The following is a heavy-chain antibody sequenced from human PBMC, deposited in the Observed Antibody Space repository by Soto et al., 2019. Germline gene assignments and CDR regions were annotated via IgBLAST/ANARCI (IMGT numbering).Heavy chain of an antibody. CDR2: MNPNSGNT. V-gene: IGHV1-8*01. J-gene: IGHJ6*03. Sequence: ASVKVSCKASGYTFTSYDINWVRQATGQGLEWMGWMNPNSGNTGYAQKFQSRVTMTRNTSISTAYMEQSSLRSEDTAVYYCAIGGGSSSTGDYYYYMDVWGKGTTVTVSS. D-gene: IGHD6-6*01. CDR3: AIGGGSSSTGDYYYYMDV. CDR1: GYTFTSYD.